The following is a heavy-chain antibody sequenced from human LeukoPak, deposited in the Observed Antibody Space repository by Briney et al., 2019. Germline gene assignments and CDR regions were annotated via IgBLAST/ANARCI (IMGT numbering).Heavy chain of an antibody. Sequence: GASVKVSCNASGYTFTSNNINWVRQATGQGLASMGWMNPKSGNTAYAQKFQGRVTMTRITSISTAYMELSSLRSEDTAVYYCASPSIAARPDYWGQGTLVTVSS. CDR2: MNPKSGNT. V-gene: IGHV1-8*01. CDR1: GYTFTSNN. CDR3: ASPSIAARPDY. D-gene: IGHD6-6*01. J-gene: IGHJ4*02.